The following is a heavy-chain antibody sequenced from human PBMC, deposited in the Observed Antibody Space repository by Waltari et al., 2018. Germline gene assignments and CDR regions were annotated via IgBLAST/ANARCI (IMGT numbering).Heavy chain of an antibody. CDR3: ARAPGGWLGFDP. CDR1: GFTFSSYW. Sequence: EVQLVESGGGLVQPGGSLRLSCAAYGFTFSSYWMRWGRQAPGKGLEWVANIKQDGSEKYYVDSVKGRFTISRDNAKNSLYLQMNSLRAEDTAVYYCARAPGGWLGFDPWGQGTLVTVSS. D-gene: IGHD2-8*02. V-gene: IGHV3-7*03. CDR2: IKQDGSEK. J-gene: IGHJ5*02.